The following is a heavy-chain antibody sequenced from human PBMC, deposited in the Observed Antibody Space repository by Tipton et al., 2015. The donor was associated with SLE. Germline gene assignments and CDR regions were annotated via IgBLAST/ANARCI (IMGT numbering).Heavy chain of an antibody. V-gene: IGHV4-34*01. Sequence: TLSLTCTVYGGSFSGYSWSWIRQPPGKGLEWIGKTNPSGNTNYNPSLKSRVTISVDTSNNQLSLKLTSVTAADTAVYYCARGAKERITLFLVRPYYFDYWVQGSLVTVSS. J-gene: IGHJ4*01. CDR1: GGSFSGYS. CDR3: ARGAKERITLFLVRPYYFDY. CDR2: TNPSGNT. D-gene: IGHD3-10*01.